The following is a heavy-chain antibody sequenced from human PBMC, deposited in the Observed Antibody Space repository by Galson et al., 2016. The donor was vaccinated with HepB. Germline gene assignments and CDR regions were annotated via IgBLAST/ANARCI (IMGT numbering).Heavy chain of an antibody. D-gene: IGHD6-13*01. CDR2: VFYSYIT. V-gene: IGHV4-59*12. Sequence: SETLSLTCSVSGGSISTYYWHWIRQPPGKGLEWIGYVFYSYITAYNPSLKGRVFMSLDESKNQISLELDSVTAADTASYYCARGMSTTWLFDSWGRGLQVTVSS. CDR3: ARGMSTTWLFDS. J-gene: IGHJ4*02. CDR1: GGSISTYY.